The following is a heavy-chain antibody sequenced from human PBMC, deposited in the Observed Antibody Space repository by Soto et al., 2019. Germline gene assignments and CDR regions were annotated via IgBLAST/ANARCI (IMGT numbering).Heavy chain of an antibody. CDR2: ISAYNGNT. CDR3: ARDHGRRYCSSTSCRGTFDY. CDR1: GYTFTSYG. Sequence: ASVKVSCKASGYTFTSYGISWVRQAPGQGLEWMGWISAYNGNTNYAQKLQGRVTMNTDTSTSTAYMELRSLRSDDTAVYYGARDHGRRYCSSTSCRGTFDYWGQGTLVTVSS. V-gene: IGHV1-18*01. J-gene: IGHJ4*02. D-gene: IGHD2-2*01.